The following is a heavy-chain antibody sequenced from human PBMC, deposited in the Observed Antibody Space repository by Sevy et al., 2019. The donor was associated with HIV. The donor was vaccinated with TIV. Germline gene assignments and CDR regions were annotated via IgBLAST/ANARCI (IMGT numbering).Heavy chain of an antibody. CDR2: INSDGSST. J-gene: IGHJ6*03. V-gene: IGHV3-74*01. Sequence: GGSLRLSCAASGFTFSSYWMHWVRQAPGKGLVWVSRINSDGSSTSYADSVKGRFTISRDNAKNTLYLQMNSLRAEDTAVYYCAREAGGGREEYYYYYYYMDVRGKGTTVTVSS. D-gene: IGHD3-10*01. CDR1: GFTFSSYW. CDR3: AREAGGGREEYYYYYYYMDV.